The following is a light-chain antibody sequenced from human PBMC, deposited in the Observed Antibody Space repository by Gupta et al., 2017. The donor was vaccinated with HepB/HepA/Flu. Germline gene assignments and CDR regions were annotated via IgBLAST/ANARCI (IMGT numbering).Light chain of an antibody. CDR2: RDS. CDR1: NIGNKK. CDR3: QVWDSSIVV. J-gene: IGLJ2*01. Sequence: SYELTQPLSVSVALGQTARITCGGNNIGNKKVHWYQQKPGQAPVLVIYRDSNRPAGIHERFSGSNSGNTATLNISRAQAGDEADYYCQVWDSSIVVFGGGTKLTVL. V-gene: IGLV3-9*01.